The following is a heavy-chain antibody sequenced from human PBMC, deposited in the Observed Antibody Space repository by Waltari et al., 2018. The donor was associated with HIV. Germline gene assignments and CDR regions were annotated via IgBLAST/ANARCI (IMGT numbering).Heavy chain of an antibody. CDR2: ISYDGSNK. CDR3: ARATVTFDY. D-gene: IGHD4-17*01. Sequence: QVQLVESGGGVVQPGRSLRLSCAASGFTFSSYAMHWVRQAPGKGLEWVAVISYDGSNKYYADSVKGRFTISRDNSKNTLYLQMNSLRAEDTAVYYCARATVTFDYWGQGTLVTVSS. J-gene: IGHJ4*02. CDR1: GFTFSSYA. V-gene: IGHV3-30*01.